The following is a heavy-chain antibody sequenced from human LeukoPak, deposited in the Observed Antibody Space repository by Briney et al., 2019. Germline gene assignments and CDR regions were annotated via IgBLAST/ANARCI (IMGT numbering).Heavy chain of an antibody. Sequence: GGSLRLSCAGSGFTFSTYGMDWVRQAPGKGLEWVANIKQDGSEKYYVDSVKGRFTISRDNAKNSLYLQMNSLRAEDTAVYYCARVQYCSSTSCWGYYYYYYMDVWGKGTTVTVSS. CDR1: GFTFSTYG. CDR3: ARVQYCSSTSCWGYYYYYYMDV. D-gene: IGHD2-2*01. J-gene: IGHJ6*03. V-gene: IGHV3-7*01. CDR2: IKQDGSEK.